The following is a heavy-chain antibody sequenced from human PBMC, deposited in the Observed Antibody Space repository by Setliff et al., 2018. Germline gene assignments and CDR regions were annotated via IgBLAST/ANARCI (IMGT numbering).Heavy chain of an antibody. V-gene: IGHV3-11*04. Sequence: LRLSCAASGFSFTDYYMSWVRQAPGKGLEWISKISGGGTTMFYADSVRGRLTVSRDNAKNSLYLQMNSLRAEDTAEYYCARGVVVVVAATSNYFDPWGQGTLVTVSS. J-gene: IGHJ5*02. D-gene: IGHD2-15*01. CDR1: GFSFTDYY. CDR2: ISGGGTTM. CDR3: ARGVVVVVAATSNYFDP.